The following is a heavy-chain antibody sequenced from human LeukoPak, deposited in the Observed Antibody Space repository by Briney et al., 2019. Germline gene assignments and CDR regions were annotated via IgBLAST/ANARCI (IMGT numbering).Heavy chain of an antibody. J-gene: IGHJ4*02. CDR3: ARSGYSYGLYYFDY. CDR2: ISAYNGNT. CDR1: GYTFTSYG. Sequence: ASVKVSCKASGYTFTSYGISWVRQAPGQGLEWMGWISAYNGNTNYAQKLQGGVTMTTDTSTSTAYMELRSLRSDDTAVYYCARSGYSYGLYYFDYWGQGTLVTVSS. V-gene: IGHV1-18*01. D-gene: IGHD5-18*01.